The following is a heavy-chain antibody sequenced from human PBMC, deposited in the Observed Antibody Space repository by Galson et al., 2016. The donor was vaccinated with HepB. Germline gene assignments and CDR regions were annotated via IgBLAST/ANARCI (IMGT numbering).Heavy chain of an antibody. CDR3: VRESSHCSGDCYSLWGY. V-gene: IGHV4-38-2*02. CDR1: GYFISSGYH. CDR2: VYHTGYS. Sequence: SETLSLTCVVSGYFISSGYHWGWIRQSPGKGLEWIGSVYHTGYSYFNPSLESRVTMSVDTSKNQFFLKLTSVTAADTAVYYCVRESSHCSGDCYSLWGYWGQGILVTVSS. D-gene: IGHD2-21*02. J-gene: IGHJ4*02.